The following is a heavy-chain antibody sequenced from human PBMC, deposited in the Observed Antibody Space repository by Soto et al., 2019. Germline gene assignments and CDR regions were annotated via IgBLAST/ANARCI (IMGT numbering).Heavy chain of an antibody. CDR2: ISGSGGST. J-gene: IGHJ3*02. Sequence: GGSLRLSCAASGFTFSSYAMSWVRQAPGKGLEWVSAISGSGGSTYYADSVKGRFTISRDNSKNTLYLQMNSLRAEDTAVYYCAKPPWDSGWHYRDAFDIWGQGTMVTVSS. CDR3: AKPPWDSGWHYRDAFDI. CDR1: GFTFSSYA. D-gene: IGHD6-19*01. V-gene: IGHV3-23*01.